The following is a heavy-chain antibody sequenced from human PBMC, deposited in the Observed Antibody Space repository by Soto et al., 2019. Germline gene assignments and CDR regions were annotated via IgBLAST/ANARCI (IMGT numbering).Heavy chain of an antibody. CDR3: ARVQGPYYYHSSGYSVY. D-gene: IGHD3-22*01. CDR2: IIPIFGTA. CDR1: GGSFSSYA. Sequence: QVQLVQSGAEVKNPGSSVKVSCKASGGSFSSYAISWVRQAPGQGLEWMGGIIPIFGTANYAQKFQGRVTITADESTSTAYMELSSLRSEDTAVYYCARVQGPYYYHSSGYSVYWGQGTLVTVSS. J-gene: IGHJ4*02. V-gene: IGHV1-69*01.